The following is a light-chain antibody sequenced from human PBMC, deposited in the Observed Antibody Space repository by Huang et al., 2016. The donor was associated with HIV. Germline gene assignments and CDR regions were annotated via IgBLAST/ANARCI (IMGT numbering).Light chain of an antibody. CDR3: QQYNNWHPRT. V-gene: IGKV3-15*01. CDR1: QSVSSN. CDR2: GAS. J-gene: IGKJ1*01. Sequence: EIVMTQSPATLSVSPGERATLSCRASQSVSSNLAWYQQIPGQAPRLLICGASTRATGIPARFSGSGSGTEFTLTISSLQSEDCAVYYCQQYNNWHPRTFGQGTKVEIK.